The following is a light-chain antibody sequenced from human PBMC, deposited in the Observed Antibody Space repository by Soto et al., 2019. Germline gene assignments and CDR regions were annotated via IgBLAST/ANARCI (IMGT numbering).Light chain of an antibody. CDR2: GAS. CDR1: QSVSNNY. J-gene: IGKJ1*01. CDR3: QQDGSSGT. V-gene: IGKV3-20*01. Sequence: EIVLTQSPGTLSLSPGERATLSCRASQSVSNNYLAWYQQKPGQAPRLLIYGASNRATGIPDRFSGSGSGTDFPLTSSRLEPEYVAVYYCQQDGSSGTFGQGTKVEIK.